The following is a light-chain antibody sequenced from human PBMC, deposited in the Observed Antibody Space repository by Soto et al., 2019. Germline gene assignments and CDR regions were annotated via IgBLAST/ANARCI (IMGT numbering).Light chain of an antibody. Sequence: DIQLTQSPSFLSASVGDRVTITCRASQGISSYLAWYQQKPGKAPNLLIYAASTLQSGVPSRFSGSGSGTEFTLTNSSLQPEDFATYYCQQLNSYPTFGPGTKVDIK. CDR3: QQLNSYPT. CDR1: QGISSY. CDR2: AAS. V-gene: IGKV1-9*01. J-gene: IGKJ3*01.